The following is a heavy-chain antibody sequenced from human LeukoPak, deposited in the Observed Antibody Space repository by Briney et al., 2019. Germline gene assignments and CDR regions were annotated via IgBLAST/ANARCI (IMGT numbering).Heavy chain of an antibody. CDR1: GFTFSSYG. D-gene: IGHD3-22*01. CDR2: ISYDGSNK. Sequence: GGSLGLSCAASGFTFSSYGMHWVRQAPGKGLEWVAVISYDGSNKYYADSVKGRFTISRDNSKNTLYLQMNSLRAEDTAVYYCAKASYYYDSSGYLKSGDAFDIWGQGTMVTVSS. CDR3: AKASYYYDSSGYLKSGDAFDI. V-gene: IGHV3-30*18. J-gene: IGHJ3*02.